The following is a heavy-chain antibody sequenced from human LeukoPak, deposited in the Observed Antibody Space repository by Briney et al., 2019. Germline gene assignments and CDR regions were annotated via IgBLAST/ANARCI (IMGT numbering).Heavy chain of an antibody. J-gene: IGHJ4*01. CDR2: FYSSGST. CDR3: AGDSSGYYYLFEY. Sequence: PSETLSLTCTVSGGSISSGSYYWSWIRQPAGKGLEWIGRFYSSGSTNYNPSLKSRVTISVDTSKNQFSLKLSSVTAADTAVYYCAGDSSGYYYLFEYWGQGTLVTV. V-gene: IGHV4-61*02. CDR1: GGSISSGSYY. D-gene: IGHD3-22*01.